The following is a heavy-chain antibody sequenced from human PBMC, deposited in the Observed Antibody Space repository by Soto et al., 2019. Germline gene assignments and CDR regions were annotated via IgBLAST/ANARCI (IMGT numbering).Heavy chain of an antibody. CDR3: ARGGDGFDL. CDR2: IYHSGST. V-gene: IGHV4-31*03. CDR1: GDSLTIGGHY. Sequence: QVRLQESGPGLVRPSRTLSLTCSVSGDSLTIGGHYWTWIRQHPGKGLEWIGYIYHSGSTYYSPSLKSRVTISVDTSENQFSLKLTSMTAADTAVYYCARGGDGFDLWGQGKMVTVSS. J-gene: IGHJ3*01.